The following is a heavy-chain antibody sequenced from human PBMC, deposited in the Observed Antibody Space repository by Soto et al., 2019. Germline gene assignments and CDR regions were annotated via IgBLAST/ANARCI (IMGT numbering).Heavy chain of an antibody. D-gene: IGHD3-22*01. CDR2: IYYSGST. V-gene: IGHV4-59*12. CDR3: ARWYYYDSSGYFSY. Sequence: PSETLSLTCTVPGCSISIYDWSWIRQPPGKGLEWIGYIYYSGSTNYNPSLKSRVTISVDTSKNQFSLKLSSVTAADTAVYYCARWYYYDSSGYFSYWGQGTLVTVSS. J-gene: IGHJ4*02. CDR1: GCSISIYD.